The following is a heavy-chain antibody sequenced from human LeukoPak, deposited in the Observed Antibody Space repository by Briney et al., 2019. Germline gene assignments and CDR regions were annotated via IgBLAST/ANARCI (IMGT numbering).Heavy chain of an antibody. D-gene: IGHD3-10*01. V-gene: IGHV3-9*01. CDR1: GFTFSSYA. CDR2: ISWNSGSI. J-gene: IGHJ4*02. Sequence: GGSLRLSCAASGFTFSSYAMSWVRQAPGKGLEWVSGISWNSGSIGYADSVKGRFTISRDNAKNSLYLQMNSLRAEDTALYYCAKETGYYGSGSYRSWGQGTLVTVSS. CDR3: AKETGYYGSGSYRS.